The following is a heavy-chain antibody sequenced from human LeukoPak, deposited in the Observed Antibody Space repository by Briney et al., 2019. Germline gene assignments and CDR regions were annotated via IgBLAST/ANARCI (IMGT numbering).Heavy chain of an antibody. D-gene: IGHD3-3*01. J-gene: IGHJ4*02. CDR3: ARGTQYDFWSGYYLDY. CDR1: GGSFSGYY. V-gene: IGHV4-34*01. Sequence: SETLSLTCAVYGGSFSGYYWSWIRQPSGKGLEWIGEINHSGSTNYNPSLKSRVTISVDTSKNQFSLKLSSVTAADTAVYYCARGTQYDFWSGYYLDYWGQGTLVTVSS. CDR2: INHSGST.